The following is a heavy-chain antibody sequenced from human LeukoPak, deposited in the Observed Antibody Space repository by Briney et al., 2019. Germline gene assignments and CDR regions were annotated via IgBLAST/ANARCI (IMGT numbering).Heavy chain of an antibody. V-gene: IGHV3-11*01. CDR3: ARDAIAVAGTGIDY. CDR1: GFTFSDYY. J-gene: IGHJ4*02. Sequence: GGSLRLSCAASGFTFSDYYMNWIRQAPGKGLEWVSYISSSGSTIYYADSVEGRFTISRDNAKNSLYLQMNSLRAEDTAVYYCARDAIAVAGTGIDYWGQGTLVTVSS. D-gene: IGHD6-19*01. CDR2: ISSSGSTI.